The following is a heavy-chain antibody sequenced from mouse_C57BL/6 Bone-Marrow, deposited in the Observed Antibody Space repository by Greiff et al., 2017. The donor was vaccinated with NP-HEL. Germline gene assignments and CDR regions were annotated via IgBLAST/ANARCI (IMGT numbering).Heavy chain of an antibody. CDR2: ISYSGST. J-gene: IGHJ3*01. V-gene: IGHV3-8*01. Sequence: EVKLVESGPGLAKPSQTLSLTCSVTGYSITSDYWNWIRKFPGNKLEYMGYISYSGSTYYNPSLKSRISITRDTSKNQYYLQLNSVTTEDTATYYCARSYYYGSSYVLFAYWGQGTLVTVSA. CDR1: GYSITSDY. D-gene: IGHD1-1*01. CDR3: ARSYYYGSSYVLFAY.